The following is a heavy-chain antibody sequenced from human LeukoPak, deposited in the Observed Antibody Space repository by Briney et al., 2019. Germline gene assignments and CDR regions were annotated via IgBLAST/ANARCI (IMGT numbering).Heavy chain of an antibody. CDR1: GGSFSGYY. D-gene: IGHD3-10*01. Sequence: SETLSLTCAVYGGSFSGYYWRWIRQPPGKGLEWIGEINHSGSTNYNPSLKSRVTISVDTSKNQFSLNLSSVTAADTAVYYCASSRVVRGVIDYWGQGTLVTVSS. CDR3: ASSRVVRGVIDY. V-gene: IGHV4-34*01. J-gene: IGHJ4*02. CDR2: INHSGST.